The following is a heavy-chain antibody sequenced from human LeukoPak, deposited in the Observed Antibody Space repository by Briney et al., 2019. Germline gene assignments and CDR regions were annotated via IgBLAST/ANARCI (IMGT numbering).Heavy chain of an antibody. CDR2: ISTSSSYI. J-gene: IGHJ3*02. Sequence: NPGGSLRLSCAASGFTFSSYSMNWVRQAPGKGLEWVSSISTSSSYIYYAHSVKGRFTISRDNAKNSLYLQMNSLRAEDTAVYYCAKDRRYGDYGAFDIWGQGTMVTVSS. D-gene: IGHD4-17*01. CDR3: AKDRRYGDYGAFDI. V-gene: IGHV3-21*04. CDR1: GFTFSSYS.